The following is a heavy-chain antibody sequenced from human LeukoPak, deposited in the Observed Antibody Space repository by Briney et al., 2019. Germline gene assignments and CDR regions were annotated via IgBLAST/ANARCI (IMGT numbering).Heavy chain of an antibody. CDR2: IIPIFGTA. J-gene: IGHJ4*02. CDR3: ARGGYDYFTVPFDY. V-gene: IGHV1-69*06. CDR1: GYTFTSYG. D-gene: IGHD5-12*01. Sequence: SVKVSCKASGYTFTSYGISWVRQAPGQGLEWMGGIIPIFGTANYAQKFQGRVTITADKSTSTAYMELSRLRSDDTAVYYCARGGYDYFTVPFDYWGQGTLVTVSS.